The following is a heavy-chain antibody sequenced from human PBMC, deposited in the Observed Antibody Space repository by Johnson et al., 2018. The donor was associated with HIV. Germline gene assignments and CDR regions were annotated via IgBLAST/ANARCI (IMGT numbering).Heavy chain of an antibody. CDR2: ISYDGGSK. V-gene: IGHV3-30-3*01. D-gene: IGHD6-25*01. CDR3: ARATDQRLDAFDI. CDR1: GFTFFDYY. J-gene: IGHJ3*02. Sequence: QVQLVESGGGLVKPGGSLRLSCIASGFTFFDYYMSWIRQAPGKGLEWVAVISYDGGSKYYADSVKGRFTISRDNSKNTLYLQMNSLRAEDTAVYYCARATDQRLDAFDIWGQGTMVTVSS.